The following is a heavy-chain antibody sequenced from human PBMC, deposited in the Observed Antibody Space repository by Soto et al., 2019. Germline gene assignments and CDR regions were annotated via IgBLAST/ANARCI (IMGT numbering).Heavy chain of an antibody. V-gene: IGHV3-23*01. CDR1: GFTFSSYA. Sequence: QHGGSLRLSCAASGFTFSSYAMSWVRQAPGKGLEWVSAISGSGGSTYYADSVKGRFTISRDNSKNTLYLQMNSLRAEDTAVYYCAKDGYSYGWFFDYWGQGTLVTVSS. D-gene: IGHD5-18*01. J-gene: IGHJ4*02. CDR3: AKDGYSYGWFFDY. CDR2: ISGSGGST.